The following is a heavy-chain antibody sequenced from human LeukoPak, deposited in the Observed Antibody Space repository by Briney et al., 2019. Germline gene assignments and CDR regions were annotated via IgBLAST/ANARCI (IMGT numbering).Heavy chain of an antibody. CDR2: IYTSGST. CDR1: GGSISSYY. CDR3: ARERITTAGRSYYFDY. V-gene: IGHV4-4*07. J-gene: IGHJ4*02. Sequence: SETLSLTCTVSGGSISSYYWSWIRQPAGKGLEWIGRIYTSGSTNYNPSLKSRVTISVDTSKNQFALKLSSVTAADTAVYYCARERITTAGRSYYFDYWGQGTLVTVSS. D-gene: IGHD6-13*01.